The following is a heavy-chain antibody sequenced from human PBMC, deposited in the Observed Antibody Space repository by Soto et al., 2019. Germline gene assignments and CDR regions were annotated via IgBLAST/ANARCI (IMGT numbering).Heavy chain of an antibody. D-gene: IGHD6-13*01. CDR2: ISSSGSTI. CDR3: ARHFPATGIGSSWLLYYYYYMDV. Sequence: GGSLRLSCAASGFTFSDYYMSWIRQAPGKGLEWVSYISSSGSTIYYADSVKGRFTISRDNAKNSLYLQMNSLRAEDTAVYYCARHFPATGIGSSWLLYYYYYMDVWGKGTTVTVSS. J-gene: IGHJ6*03. V-gene: IGHV3-11*01. CDR1: GFTFSDYY.